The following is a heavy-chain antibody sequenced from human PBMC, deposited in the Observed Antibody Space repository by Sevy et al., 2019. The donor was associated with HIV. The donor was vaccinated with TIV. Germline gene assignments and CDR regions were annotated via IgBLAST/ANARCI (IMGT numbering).Heavy chain of an antibody. CDR3: AGGGDFNDGSAKRDFDY. CDR2: IWNDGSNK. V-gene: IGHV3-33*01. D-gene: IGHD2-21*02. J-gene: IGHJ4*02. CDR1: GFTFSNYG. Sequence: GGSLRLSCAASGFTFSNYGMHWVRQAPGKGLEWVAVIWNDGSNKYYADSVKGRFTISRDNSKNTLYLQMNCLRVEDTAVYVCAGGGDFNDGSAKRDFDYWGQGTLVTVSS.